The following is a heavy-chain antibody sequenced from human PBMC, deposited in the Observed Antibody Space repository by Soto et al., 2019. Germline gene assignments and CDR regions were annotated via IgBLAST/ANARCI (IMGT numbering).Heavy chain of an antibody. Sequence: GGSLRLSCAASGFTFSSYSLNWVRQAPGKGLEWVSSISSSSYIYYADSVKGRFTISRDNAKNSLYLQMNSLRAEDTAVYYCASDLGYCSSTSCPQPCWGQGTLVTVSS. CDR2: ISSSSYI. J-gene: IGHJ4*02. V-gene: IGHV3-21*01. CDR3: ASDLGYCSSTSCPQPC. CDR1: GFTFSSYS. D-gene: IGHD2-2*01.